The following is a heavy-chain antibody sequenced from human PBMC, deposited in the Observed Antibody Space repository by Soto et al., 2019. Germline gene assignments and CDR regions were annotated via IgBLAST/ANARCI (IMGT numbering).Heavy chain of an antibody. Sequence: EVQLLESGGGLVQPGGSLRLSCAASGFNFSSYAMNWVRQAPGKGLEWVSAISGSGGLTYYADSVKGRFTISRDNSKNTLYLQMNSLRAEDTAVYYCASPWAYGDYDFDYWGQGTLVTVSS. CDR1: GFNFSSYA. D-gene: IGHD4-17*01. J-gene: IGHJ4*02. CDR3: ASPWAYGDYDFDY. V-gene: IGHV3-23*01. CDR2: ISGSGGLT.